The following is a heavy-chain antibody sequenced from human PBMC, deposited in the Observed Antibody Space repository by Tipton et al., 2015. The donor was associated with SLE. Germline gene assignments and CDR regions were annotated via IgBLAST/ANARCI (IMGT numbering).Heavy chain of an antibody. Sequence: LRLSCTVSSGSISSYYWSWIRQPPGKGLEWIGYIYYSGSPNYNPSLKSRVTMSLDTSKNQFSLKLSSVTAADTAVYYCASAGHMTRGVRNPFDMWGQGTMVTVSS. D-gene: IGHD3-10*01. CDR1: SGSISSYY. CDR3: ASAGHMTRGVRNPFDM. J-gene: IGHJ3*02. CDR2: IYYSGSP. V-gene: IGHV4-59*01.